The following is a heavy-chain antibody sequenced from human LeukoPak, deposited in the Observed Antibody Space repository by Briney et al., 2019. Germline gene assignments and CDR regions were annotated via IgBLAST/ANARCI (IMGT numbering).Heavy chain of an antibody. V-gene: IGHV4-4*02. CDR3: ASKLTAVAGYFDY. J-gene: IGHJ4*02. Sequence: PSETLSLTCAVSGGSISSDHWWSWVRQPPGKGLEWIGEIHHSGSTNYNPSLKSRVTISVDKLKNQFSLKMSSVTAADTAVYYCASKLTAVAGYFDYWGQGTLVTVSS. D-gene: IGHD6-19*01. CDR2: IHHSGST. CDR1: GGSISSDHW.